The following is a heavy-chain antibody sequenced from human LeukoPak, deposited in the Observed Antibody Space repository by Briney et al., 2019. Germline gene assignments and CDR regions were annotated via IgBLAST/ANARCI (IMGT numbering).Heavy chain of an antibody. CDR1: GYTFTSYD. CDR2: MNPNSGNT. V-gene: IGHV1-8*01. J-gene: IGHJ5*02. D-gene: IGHD2-2*02. CDR3: ARGTTHCSSTSCYSSWFDP. Sequence: GASVKVSCKASGYTFTSYDINWVRQATGQGREWMGWMNPNSGNTGYAQKFHGRVTMTRNTSITTAYMELSSLRSEDTAVYYCARGTTHCSSTSCYSSWFDPWGQGNLVTVSS.